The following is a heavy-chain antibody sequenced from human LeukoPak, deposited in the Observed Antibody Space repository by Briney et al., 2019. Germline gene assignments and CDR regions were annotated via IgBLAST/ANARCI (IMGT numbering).Heavy chain of an antibody. CDR2: IIPIFGTA. V-gene: IGHV1-69*05. D-gene: IGHD5-18*01. J-gene: IGHJ4*02. CDR3: ATSAKRVYSYGYHY. CDR1: GGTFSSYA. Sequence: SVKVSCKASGGTFSSYAISWVRQAPGQGLEWMGGIIPIFGTANYAQKFQGRVTITTDESTSTAYMELSSLRSEDTAVYYCATSAKRVYSYGYHYWGQGTLVTVSS.